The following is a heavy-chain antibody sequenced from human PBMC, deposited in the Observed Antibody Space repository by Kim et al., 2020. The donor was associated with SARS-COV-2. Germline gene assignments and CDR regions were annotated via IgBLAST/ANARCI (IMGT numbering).Heavy chain of an antibody. V-gene: IGHV4-59*13. CDR3: ARMGYCSGGSCYLDD. CDR2: IFYSGST. D-gene: IGHD2-15*01. Sequence: SETLSLTCIVSGGSISSYYWSWIRQPPGMGLEWIGYIFYSGSTNYNPSLKSRVTISVDTSKSQFSLRLTSVTAADTAVYYCARMGYCSGGSCYLDDWGQGTLVTVSS. CDR1: GGSISSYY. J-gene: IGHJ4*02.